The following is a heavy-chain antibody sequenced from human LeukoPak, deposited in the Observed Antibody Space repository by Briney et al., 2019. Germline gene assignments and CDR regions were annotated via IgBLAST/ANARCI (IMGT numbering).Heavy chain of an antibody. CDR1: GFTFSSYA. CDR3: ARDLVGARVY. CDR2: ISYDGSNK. J-gene: IGHJ4*02. D-gene: IGHD1-26*01. Sequence: GGSLRLSCAASGFTFSSYAMHWVRQAPGKGLEWVAVISYDGSNKYYADSVKGRFTISRDNSKNTLYLQMNSLRAEDTAVYYCARDLVGARVYWGQGTLVTVSS. V-gene: IGHV3-30-3*01.